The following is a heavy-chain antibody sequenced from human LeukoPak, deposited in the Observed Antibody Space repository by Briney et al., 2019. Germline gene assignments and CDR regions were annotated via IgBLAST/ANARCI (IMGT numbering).Heavy chain of an antibody. Sequence: GGSLRLSCAASGFTFSSYAMSWVRQAPGKGLEWVSAISGSGGSTYYADSVKGRFTISRDNSKNTLYLQMNSLRAEDTAVYYCATGRDYDFWSGYDNPKAKFYWGQGTLVTVSS. CDR3: ATGRDYDFWSGYDNPKAKFY. CDR2: ISGSGGST. CDR1: GFTFSSYA. D-gene: IGHD3-3*01. V-gene: IGHV3-23*01. J-gene: IGHJ4*02.